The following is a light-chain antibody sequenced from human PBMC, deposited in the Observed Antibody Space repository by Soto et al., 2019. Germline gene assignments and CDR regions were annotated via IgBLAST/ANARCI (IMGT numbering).Light chain of an antibody. CDR3: QQSFVTPRT. CDR1: QSISNY. J-gene: IGKJ5*01. Sequence: DIQMTQSPSSLSASVGDRATLTCRASQSISNYLNWYQQKPGKAPKLLIYAASSLQSGVPLRFSGSGSGTDFTLTISSLQPEDFATYYCQQSFVTPRTFGQGTRLEIK. CDR2: AAS. V-gene: IGKV1-39*01.